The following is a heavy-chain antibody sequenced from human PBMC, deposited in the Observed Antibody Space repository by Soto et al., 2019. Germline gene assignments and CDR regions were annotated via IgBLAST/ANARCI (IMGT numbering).Heavy chain of an antibody. Sequence: SETLSLTCTVSGGSISSSSYYWGWIRQPPGKGLEWIGSIYYSGSTYYNPSLKSRVTISVDTSKNQFSLKLSSVTAADTAVYYXARAAEGSSSWYRDYYYYYAMDVWGQGTTVTV. V-gene: IGHV4-39*01. CDR3: ARAAEGSSSWYRDYYYYYAMDV. CDR1: GGSISSSSYY. J-gene: IGHJ6*02. CDR2: IYYSGST. D-gene: IGHD6-13*01.